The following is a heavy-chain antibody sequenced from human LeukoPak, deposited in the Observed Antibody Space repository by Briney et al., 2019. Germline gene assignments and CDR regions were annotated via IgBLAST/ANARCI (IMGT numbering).Heavy chain of an antibody. D-gene: IGHD6-13*01. V-gene: IGHV1-2*06. Sequence: ASVKVSCKASGYTFTGYYMHWVRQAPGQGLEWMERINPNSGGTNYAQKFQGRVTMTRDTSISTAYMELSRLRSDDTAVYYCAREAGKIQFDYWGQGTLVTVSS. J-gene: IGHJ4*02. CDR1: GYTFTGYY. CDR2: INPNSGGT. CDR3: AREAGKIQFDY.